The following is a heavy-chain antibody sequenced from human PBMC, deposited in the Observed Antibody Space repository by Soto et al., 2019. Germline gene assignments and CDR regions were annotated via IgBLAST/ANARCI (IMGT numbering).Heavy chain of an antibody. V-gene: IGHV4-34*01. CDR1: GGSFSGYY. CDR3: ARRQKVYDYVWGSYRSIPPYFDY. J-gene: IGHJ4*02. D-gene: IGHD3-16*02. CDR2: INHSGST. Sequence: SETLSLTCAVYGGSFSGYYWSWIRQPPGKGLEWIGEINHSGSTNYNPSLKSRVTISVDTSKNQFSLKLSSVTAADTAVYYCARRQKVYDYVWGSYRSIPPYFDYWGQGTLVTVSS.